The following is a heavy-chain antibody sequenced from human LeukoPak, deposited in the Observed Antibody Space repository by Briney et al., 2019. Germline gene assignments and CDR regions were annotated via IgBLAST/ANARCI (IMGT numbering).Heavy chain of an antibody. Sequence: SETLSLTCAVYGGSFSGYYWSWIRQPPGKGLEWIGEINHSGSTNYNPSLKSRVTISVDTSKSQFSLKLGSVTAADTAVYYCARRNDFWRDGMDVWGQGTTVTVSS. CDR3: ARRNDFWRDGMDV. CDR1: GGSFSGYY. D-gene: IGHD3-3*01. V-gene: IGHV4-34*01. J-gene: IGHJ6*02. CDR2: INHSGST.